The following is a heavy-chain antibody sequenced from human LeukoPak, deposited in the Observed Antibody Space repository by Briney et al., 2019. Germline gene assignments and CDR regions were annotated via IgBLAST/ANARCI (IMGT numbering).Heavy chain of an antibody. V-gene: IGHV1-2*02. CDR3: ATRAHYYDSSGYYPLDY. CDR1: GYTFTDYY. Sequence: GASVKVSCKASGYTFTDYYVHWVRQAPGQGLERMGWINGNSGGTNYAQKFQGRVTMTEDTSTDTAYMELSSLRSEDTAVYYCATRAHYYDSSGYYPLDYWGQGTLVTVSS. D-gene: IGHD3-22*01. J-gene: IGHJ4*02. CDR2: INGNSGGT.